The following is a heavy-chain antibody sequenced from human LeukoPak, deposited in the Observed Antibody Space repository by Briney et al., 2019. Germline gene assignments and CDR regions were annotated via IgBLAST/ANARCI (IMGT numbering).Heavy chain of an antibody. CDR3: ARDEVGVFDY. CDR1: GFTFSSYA. CDR2: ISGSGGST. J-gene: IGHJ4*02. V-gene: IGHV3-23*01. D-gene: IGHD1-26*01. Sequence: GGSLRLSCAASGFTFSSYAMSWVRQAPGKGLEWVSAISGSGGSTYYADSVKGRFTISRDNAKNSLYLQMNSLRAEDTAVYYCARDEVGVFDYWGQGTLVTVSS.